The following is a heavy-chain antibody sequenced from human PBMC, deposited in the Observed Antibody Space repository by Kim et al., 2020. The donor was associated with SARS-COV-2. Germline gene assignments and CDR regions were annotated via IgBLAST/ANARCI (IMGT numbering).Heavy chain of an antibody. CDR2: IWYDGSNK. J-gene: IGHJ3*02. D-gene: IGHD2-2*01. Sequence: GGSLRLSCAASGFTFSSYGMHWVRQAPGKGLEWVAVIWYDGSNKYYADSVKGRFTISRDNSKNTLYLQMNSLRAEDTAVYYCARTSNPLGSSTSCCDDAFDIWGQGTMVTVSS. V-gene: IGHV3-33*01. CDR1: GFTFSSYG. CDR3: ARTSNPLGSSTSCCDDAFDI.